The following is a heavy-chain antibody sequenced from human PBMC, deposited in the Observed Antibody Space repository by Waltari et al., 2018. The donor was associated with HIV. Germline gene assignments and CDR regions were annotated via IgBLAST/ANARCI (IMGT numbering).Heavy chain of an antibody. CDR3: ARLFQETDAFDI. CDR1: GGSISSSSYY. CDR2: IYYRGST. Sequence: QLQLQESGPGLVKPSETLSLTCTVSGGSISSSSYYWGWIRQPPGKGLEWIGSIYYRGSTYYNPSLKSRVTISVDTSKNQFSLKLSSVTAADTAVYYCARLFQETDAFDIWGQGTMVTVSS. V-gene: IGHV4-39*01. J-gene: IGHJ3*02.